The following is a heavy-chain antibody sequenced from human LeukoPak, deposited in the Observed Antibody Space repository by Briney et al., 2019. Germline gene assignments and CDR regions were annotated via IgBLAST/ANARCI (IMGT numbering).Heavy chain of an antibody. V-gene: IGHV3-30*18. J-gene: IGHJ4*02. Sequence: GRSLRLSCAASGFTFSSYGMPWVRQAPGKGLEWVAVISYDGSNKYYADSVKGRFTISRDNSKNTLYLQMNSLRAEDTAVYYCAKGHLWFGELPPLDYWGQGTLVTVSS. CDR2: ISYDGSNK. CDR3: AKGHLWFGELPPLDY. CDR1: GFTFSSYG. D-gene: IGHD3-10*01.